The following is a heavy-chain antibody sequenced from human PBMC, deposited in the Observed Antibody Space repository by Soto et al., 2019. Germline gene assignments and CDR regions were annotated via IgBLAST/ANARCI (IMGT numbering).Heavy chain of an antibody. V-gene: IGHV3-30*03. CDR1: GFTFNRYG. J-gene: IGHJ5*02. Sequence: QGLLVEYGGRVVQPGRSLRLSCVASGFTFNRYGMPWVRQAPGKGLEWVAEISFDGTAKYYAESVKGRFTVSRDNGNNTLHLEMNSLGDKDTAVYFCATGRSTRFDPWGQGTLVTVSS. CDR3: ATGRSTRFDP. CDR2: ISFDGTAK. D-gene: IGHD1-1*01.